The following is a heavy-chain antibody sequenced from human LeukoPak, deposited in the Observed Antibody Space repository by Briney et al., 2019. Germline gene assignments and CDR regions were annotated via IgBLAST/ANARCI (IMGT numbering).Heavy chain of an antibody. Sequence: GGSLRLSCAASGFTFSSYSMNWVRQAPGKGLEWVSSISSSSSSYIYYADSVKGRFTISRDNAKNSLYLQMNSLRAEDTAVYYCARSGYGDYYIDYWGQGTLVTVSS. D-gene: IGHD4-17*01. V-gene: IGHV3-21*01. CDR2: ISSSSSSYI. CDR1: GFTFSSYS. J-gene: IGHJ4*02. CDR3: ARSGYGDYYIDY.